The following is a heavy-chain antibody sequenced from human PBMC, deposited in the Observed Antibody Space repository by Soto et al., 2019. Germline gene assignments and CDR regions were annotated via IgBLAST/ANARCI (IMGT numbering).Heavy chain of an antibody. Sequence: EVQLLDSGGGLVQPGGSLRLSCAASGFSFSGYGMSWVRQAPGKGLEWVSAISGSGATTYYADSVKGRFTISRDNSQNTLYLQMNTLRAEDTALYYCAKAYRGYTGSYFDYWGQGTLVTVSS. J-gene: IGHJ4*02. D-gene: IGHD1-26*01. V-gene: IGHV3-23*01. CDR3: AKAYRGYTGSYFDY. CDR1: GFSFSGYG. CDR2: ISGSGATT.